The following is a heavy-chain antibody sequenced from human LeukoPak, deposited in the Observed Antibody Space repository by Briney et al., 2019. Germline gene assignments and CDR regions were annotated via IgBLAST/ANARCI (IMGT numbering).Heavy chain of an antibody. V-gene: IGHV3-23*01. D-gene: IGHD6-19*01. Sequence: GGSLRLSCAASGFTFSSYAMSWVRQAPGKGLERVSTISGSGLSTYYADSVKGRFTISRDNSNNTLYLQMNSLRVEDTAVYYCAKSRVAVAAPRNWFDPWGQGTLVTVSS. CDR3: AKSRVAVAAPRNWFDP. CDR2: ISGSGLST. CDR1: GFTFSSYA. J-gene: IGHJ5*02.